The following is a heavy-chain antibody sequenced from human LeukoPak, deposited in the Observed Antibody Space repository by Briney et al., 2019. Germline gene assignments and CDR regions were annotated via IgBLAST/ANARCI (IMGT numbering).Heavy chain of an antibody. CDR3: ARVLKVDIVAKDVGNYYYYGMDV. V-gene: IGHV1-69*04. CDR1: GGTFSNYA. CDR2: IIPILGKA. J-gene: IGHJ6*02. D-gene: IGHD5-12*01. Sequence: SVKVSCKASGGTFSNYAISWVRQAPGQGLEWMGRIIPILGKANYAQKFRGRVTITADKSTSTAYMELSSLRSEDTAVYYCARVLKVDIVAKDVGNYYYYGMDVWGQGTTVTVSS.